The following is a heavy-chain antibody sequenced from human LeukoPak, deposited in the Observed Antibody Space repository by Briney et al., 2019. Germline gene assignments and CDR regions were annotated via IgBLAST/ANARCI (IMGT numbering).Heavy chain of an antibody. CDR2: IYYSGST. CDR3: AREHDYGDYVSD. J-gene: IGHJ4*02. CDR1: GGSISSYS. Sequence: SETLSLTCTVSGGSISSYSWSWIRQPPGKGLEWIGYIYYSGSTNYNPSLKSRVTISVDTSKNQFSLKLSSVTAADTAVYYCAREHDYGDYVSDWGQGTLATVSS. D-gene: IGHD4-17*01. V-gene: IGHV4-59*01.